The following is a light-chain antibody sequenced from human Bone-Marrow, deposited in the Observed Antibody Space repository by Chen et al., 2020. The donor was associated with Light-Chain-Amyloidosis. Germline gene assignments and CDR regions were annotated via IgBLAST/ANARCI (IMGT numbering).Light chain of an antibody. J-gene: IGKJ1*01. CDR1: QNIGTY. Sequence: DIRLTKSPSSLSASVGDRVTITCRASQNIGTYLNWYQQKSGRAPKLLLSGAYNRQSGVPTRFGGTGSGTDFTLIITSLQPEDFATYYCQQSRTFRTFGQGTKVEVK. V-gene: IGKV1-39*01. CDR2: GAY. CDR3: QQSRTFRT.